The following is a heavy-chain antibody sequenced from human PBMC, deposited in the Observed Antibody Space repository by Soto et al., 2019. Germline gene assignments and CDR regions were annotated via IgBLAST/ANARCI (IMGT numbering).Heavy chain of an antibody. CDR3: ARHSLALRKNNWFDP. CDR2: IFYLGSS. D-gene: IGHD3-3*02. J-gene: IGHJ5*02. Sequence: SETLSLTCTVSGDSIISSDFYWGWVRQPPGKGLEWIGSIFYLGSSYYNPSLKSRVTMSVDTSKNQFSLRLRTVTAADTALYFCARHSLALRKNNWFDPWGQGIMVTVS. CDR1: GDSIISSDFY. V-gene: IGHV4-39*01.